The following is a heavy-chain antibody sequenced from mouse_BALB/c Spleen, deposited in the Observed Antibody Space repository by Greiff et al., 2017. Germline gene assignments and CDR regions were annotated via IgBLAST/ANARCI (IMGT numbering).Heavy chain of an antibody. D-gene: IGHD4-1*01. Sequence: QVQLQQSGAELVKPGASVKLSCKASGYTFTSYWMHWVKQRPGQGLEWIGEINPSNGRTNYNEKFKSKATLTVDKSSSTAYMQLSSLTSEDSAVYYCARGGLGMDYWGQGTSVTVSS. CDR1: GYTFTSYW. J-gene: IGHJ4*01. CDR2: INPSNGRT. V-gene: IGHV1S81*02. CDR3: ARGGLGMDY.